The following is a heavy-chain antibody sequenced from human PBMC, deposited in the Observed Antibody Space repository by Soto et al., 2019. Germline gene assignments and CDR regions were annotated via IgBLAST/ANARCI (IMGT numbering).Heavy chain of an antibody. J-gene: IGHJ6*02. V-gene: IGHV3-30-3*01. D-gene: IGHD3-10*01. CDR3: ARSRHGSGSYTHFYYGVDV. CDR1: GFTFISYA. Sequence: QVQLVESGGGVVQPGRSLRLSCAASGFTFISYAMNWVRQAPGKGLEWVAVISFDGSTEYYADSVKGRFTISRDNSKNKVYLQMNSLRSEATAVYYCARSRHGSGSYTHFYYGVDVWGQGTTVTVSS. CDR2: ISFDGSTE.